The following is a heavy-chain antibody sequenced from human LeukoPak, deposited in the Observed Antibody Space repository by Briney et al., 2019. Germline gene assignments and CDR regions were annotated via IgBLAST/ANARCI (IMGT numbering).Heavy chain of an antibody. D-gene: IGHD6-19*01. V-gene: IGHV3-23*01. Sequence: GGSLRLSCAASGFTFSAYAMSWVRQAPGKGLERVSAIGGSGGGTYYADSVKGRFTISRDNSKNTLYLQMNNLRAEDTALYYCAKGSLPLAGRGCFDPWGQGTLVTVSS. CDR2: IGGSGGGT. CDR1: GFTFSAYA. CDR3: AKGSLPLAGRGCFDP. J-gene: IGHJ5*02.